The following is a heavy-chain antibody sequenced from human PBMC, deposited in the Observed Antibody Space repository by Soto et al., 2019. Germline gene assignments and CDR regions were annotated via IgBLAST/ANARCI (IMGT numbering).Heavy chain of an antibody. CDR1: GYTFTGYY. V-gene: IGHV1-2*04. J-gene: IGHJ3*02. D-gene: IGHD1-26*01. CDR2: INPNSGGT. CDR3: ATLSGSRPNDAFDI. Sequence: ASLKVSCKSSGYTFTGYYMHWVRQAPGQGLEWMGWINPNSGGTNYAQKFQGWVTMTRDTSISTAYMELSRLRSDDTAVYYCATLSGSRPNDAFDIWGQGTMVTVSS.